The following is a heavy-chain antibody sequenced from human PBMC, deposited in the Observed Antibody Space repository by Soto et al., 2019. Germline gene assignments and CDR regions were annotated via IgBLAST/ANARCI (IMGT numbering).Heavy chain of an antibody. V-gene: IGHV1-46*01. CDR2: IKPSGGST. J-gene: IGHJ6*02. CDR1: GYTFTSYY. CDR3: AREDYYVSYGMDV. Sequence: ASVKVSCKDSGYTFTSYYMHWGRQAPGQGLEWMGIIKPSGGSTSYAQKFKGRVTMTRDTSTSTVYMELSSLRSEDTAVYYCAREDYYVSYGMDVWGQGTTVTFSS.